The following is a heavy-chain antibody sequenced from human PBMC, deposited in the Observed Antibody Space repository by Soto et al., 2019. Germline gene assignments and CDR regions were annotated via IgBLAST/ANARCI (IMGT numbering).Heavy chain of an antibody. D-gene: IGHD6-19*01. J-gene: IGHJ4*02. CDR2: ISFHGGDK. CDR1: GVTFSSYG. V-gene: IGHV3-30*18. Sequence: PGGSLRLSCTASGVTFSSYGMHWVRQAPGKGLEWVAFISFHGGDKYYTDSVKGRFTISRDNSKNTLSLQMNSLTAEDTALYYCAKVDYRSGWYGFFDCWGQGSLVTVSS. CDR3: AKVDYRSGWYGFFDC.